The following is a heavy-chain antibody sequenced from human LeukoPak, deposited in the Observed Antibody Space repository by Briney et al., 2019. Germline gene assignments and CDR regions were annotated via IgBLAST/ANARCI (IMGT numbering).Heavy chain of an antibody. J-gene: IGHJ4*02. CDR1: TVSISSNY. CDR3: ARVRGALVTRRYCFDY. D-gene: IGHD4-23*01. CDR2: IYYSGST. Sequence: PSVTLSLTCTVSTVSISSNYWSWNRQAQGQGLEWGGNIYYSGSTNYNPCLKSRVTISVDTSKNKCSLKLSSVTAAGTAVYYCARVRGALVTRRYCFDYWGQGTLVTVSS. V-gene: IGHV4-59*01.